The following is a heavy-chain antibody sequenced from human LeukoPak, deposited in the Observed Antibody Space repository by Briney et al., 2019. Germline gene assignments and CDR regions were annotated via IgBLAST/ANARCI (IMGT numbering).Heavy chain of an antibody. D-gene: IGHD3-22*01. V-gene: IGHV3-21*01. CDR1: GFTFSSYS. CDR3: ARLRRNSDRSGFYYYYDY. J-gene: IGHJ4*02. Sequence: GGSLRLPCAASGFTFSSYSFNWVRQAPGKGLEWVSSINTVGTYIYYADSVRGRFTISRDNAENSLWLQMNSLRAEDSAVYYCARLRRNSDRSGFYYYYDYWGQGTLVTVSS. CDR2: INTVGTYI.